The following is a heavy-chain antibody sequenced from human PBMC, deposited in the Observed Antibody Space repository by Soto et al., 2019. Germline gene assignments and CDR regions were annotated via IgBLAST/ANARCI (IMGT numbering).Heavy chain of an antibody. V-gene: IGHV3-49*04. CDR3: TRGPGDYYYYYMDV. CDR2: IRSKACGGTT. D-gene: IGHD7-27*01. CDR1: GFTFGDYA. J-gene: IGHJ6*03. Sequence: GGSLRLSCTASGFTFGDYAMSWVRQAPGKGLEWVGFIRSKACGGTTEYAASVKGRFTISRDDSKSIAYLQMNSLKTEDTAVYYCTRGPGDYYYYYMDVWGKGTTVTVSS.